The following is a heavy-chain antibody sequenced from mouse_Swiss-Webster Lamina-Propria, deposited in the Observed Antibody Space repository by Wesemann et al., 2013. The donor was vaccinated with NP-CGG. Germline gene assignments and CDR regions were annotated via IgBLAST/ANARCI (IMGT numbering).Heavy chain of an antibody. CDR2: ISTYYGDA. D-gene: IGHD2-12*01. Sequence: QVQLQQSGAELVRPGVSVKISCKGSGYTFTDYAMHWVKQSHAKSLEWIGVISTYYGDASYNQKFKGKATMTVDKSSSTAYMELARLTSEDSAIYYCARARGDYRLRNYAMDYWGQGTSVTVSS. CDR1: GYTFTDYA. V-gene: IGHV1S137*01. CDR3: ARARGDYRLRNYAMDY. J-gene: IGHJ4*01.